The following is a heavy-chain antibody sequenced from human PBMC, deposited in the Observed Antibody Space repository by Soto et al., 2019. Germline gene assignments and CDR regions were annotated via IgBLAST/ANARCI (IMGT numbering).Heavy chain of an antibody. D-gene: IGHD6-19*01. CDR3: AKGGWQWLVTSDFNY. CDR2: VSHDGRNT. CDR1: GFTFSDYA. V-gene: IGHV3-30*18. J-gene: IGHJ4*02. Sequence: VQLVESGGGVVQPGRSLRLSCAASGFTFSDYAMHWVRQAPGKGLEWVAVVSHDGRNTHYADSVKGRFTISRDSSKNTVSLEMTRLRAEATAVYYCAKGGWQWLVTSDFNYWGQGALVTVSS.